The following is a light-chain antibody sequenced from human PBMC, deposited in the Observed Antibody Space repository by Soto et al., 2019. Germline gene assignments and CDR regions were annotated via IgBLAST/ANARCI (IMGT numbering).Light chain of an antibody. J-gene: IGKJ5*01. CDR1: QSVSSS. CDR3: QQRNVWQPVT. V-gene: IGKV3D-11*02. CDR2: GAF. Sequence: EILTPHYLPTLSVDPDAHSTLSSSTSQSVSSSLAWYQQKPGQAPRLLIYGAFNRATGIPARFSGSGSGTDFTLTISSLEPEDSAVYYCQQRNVWQPVTFGQGTRLEIK.